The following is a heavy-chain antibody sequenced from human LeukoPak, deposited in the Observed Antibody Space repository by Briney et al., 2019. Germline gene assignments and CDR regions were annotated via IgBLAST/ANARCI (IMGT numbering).Heavy chain of an antibody. J-gene: IGHJ4*02. CDR2: IYSGGST. CDR1: GFTVSSNY. D-gene: IGHD6-19*01. V-gene: IGHV3-53*01. CDR3: ARGGDSSGWYFDY. Sequence: GGSLRLSCAASGFTVSSNYMSWVRQAPGKGLEWVSVIYSGGSTYYADSVKGRFTIPRDNSKNTLYLQMNSLRAEDTAVYYCARGGDSSGWYFDYWGQGTLVTVSS.